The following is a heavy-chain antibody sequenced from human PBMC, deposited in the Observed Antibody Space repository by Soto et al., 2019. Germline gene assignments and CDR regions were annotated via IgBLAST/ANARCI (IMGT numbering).Heavy chain of an antibody. V-gene: IGHV3-23*01. D-gene: IGHD3-16*01. J-gene: IGHJ4*02. CDR3: AKDLGPPLRFYFDY. CDR1: GFTFSSYA. CDR2: ISGSGGST. Sequence: AGGSLRLSCAASGFTFSSYAMSWVRQAPGKGLEWVSAISGSGGSTYYADSVKGRFTISRDNSKNTLYLQMNSLGAEDTAVYYCAKDLGPPLRFYFDYWGQGTLVTVSS.